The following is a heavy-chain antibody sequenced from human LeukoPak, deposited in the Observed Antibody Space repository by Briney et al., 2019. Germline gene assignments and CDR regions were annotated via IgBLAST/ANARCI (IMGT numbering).Heavy chain of an antibody. V-gene: IGHV3-48*01. CDR2: ISSSSSTI. D-gene: IGHD4-23*01. CDR3: ARFTTVVTGDAFGDY. Sequence: GGSLRLSCAASGFTFSTHDVNWVRQAPGKGLEWVSYISSSSSTIYYADSVKGRFTISRDNAKNSLYLQMNSLRAEDTAVYYCARFTTVVTGDAFGDYWGQGTLVTVPS. J-gene: IGHJ4*02. CDR1: GFTFSTHD.